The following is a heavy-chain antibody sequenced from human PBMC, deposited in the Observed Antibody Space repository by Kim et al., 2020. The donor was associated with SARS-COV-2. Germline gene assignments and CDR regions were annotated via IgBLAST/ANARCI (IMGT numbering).Heavy chain of an antibody. J-gene: IGHJ4*02. CDR2: LWNDGTKQ. Sequence: GGSLRLSCAASGFSLTTYGIHWVRQAPGEGLEWVAVLWNDGTKQSYADFVKGRFSMSRDLSKNTLYLELNSLRAEDTAVYYCGRDVGTSVDYWGQGTLVTVSS. V-gene: IGHV3-33*08. D-gene: IGHD6-13*01. CDR1: GFSLTTYG. CDR3: GRDVGTSVDY.